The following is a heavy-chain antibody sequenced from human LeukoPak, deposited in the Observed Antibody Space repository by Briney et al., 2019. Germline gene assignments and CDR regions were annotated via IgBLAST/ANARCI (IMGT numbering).Heavy chain of an antibody. D-gene: IGHD3-10*01. Sequence: ASVKVSCKASGYTFTGYYMHWVRQAPGQGLEWMGWINPNSGGTNYAQKFQGRVTMTRDTSISTAYMELSRLRSDDTAVYYCATESIWFGELIGGNWFDPWGQGTLVTVSS. V-gene: IGHV1-2*02. CDR2: INPNSGGT. J-gene: IGHJ5*02. CDR1: GYTFTGYY. CDR3: ATESIWFGELIGGNWFDP.